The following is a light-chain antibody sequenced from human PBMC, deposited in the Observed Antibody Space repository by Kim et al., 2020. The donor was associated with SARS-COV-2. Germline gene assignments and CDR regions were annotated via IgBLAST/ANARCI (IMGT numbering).Light chain of an antibody. Sequence: EIVLTQSPVTLSLSPGQRATLSCRASQYIDNWLAWYQQKPCQVPRLLIYDASNRATGIPARFSGSGSGTDFTLTISSLEPEDFAVYYCQHRQTWPLTFGQGTKLEIK. CDR3: QHRQTWPLT. J-gene: IGKJ2*01. CDR2: DAS. CDR1: QYIDNW. V-gene: IGKV3-11*01.